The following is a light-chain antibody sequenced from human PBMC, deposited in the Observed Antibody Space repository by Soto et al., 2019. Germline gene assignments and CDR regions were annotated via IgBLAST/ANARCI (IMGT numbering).Light chain of an antibody. CDR1: HTVGTY. CDR3: QQRTNWPSLFT. J-gene: IGKJ3*01. CDR2: GSS. V-gene: IGKV3-11*01. Sequence: EIVLTQSPATLSLSPGERATLSCRSSHTVGTYLAWYQQKPGQAPRLHIYGSSNRATGIPARFSGSGSGTDFFLTISSLEPEDFAVYYCQQRTNWPSLFTFGPGTKVDIK.